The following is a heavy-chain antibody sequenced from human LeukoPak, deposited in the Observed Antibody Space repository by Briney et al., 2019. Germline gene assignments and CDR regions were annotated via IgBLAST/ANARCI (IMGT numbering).Heavy chain of an antibody. J-gene: IGHJ4*02. Sequence: SVKVSCKASGGTFSSYAISWVRQAPGQGLEWMGGIIPIFGTANYAQKFQGRVTITTDESTSTAYMELSSLRSEDTAVYYCARDDAQLRFLEWSEPLWYWGQGTLVTVSS. CDR2: IIPIFGTA. CDR1: GGTFSSYA. V-gene: IGHV1-69*05. D-gene: IGHD3-3*01. CDR3: ARDDAQLRFLEWSEPLWY.